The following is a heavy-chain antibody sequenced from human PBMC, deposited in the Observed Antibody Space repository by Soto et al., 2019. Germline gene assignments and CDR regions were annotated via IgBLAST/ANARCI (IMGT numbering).Heavy chain of an antibody. CDR1: EFTFSSFA. CDR2: ISSSGGST. D-gene: IGHD6-19*01. Sequence: GGSLRLSCAASEFTFSSFAMSWVRQAPGKGLEWISGISSSGGSTYYLDSVKGRFAVSRDNSKNTLYLQMNSLRAEDMALYYCAKLRGFMAVAGAFDFWGLGTLVTVSS. J-gene: IGHJ4*02. V-gene: IGHV3-23*01. CDR3: AKLRGFMAVAGAFDF.